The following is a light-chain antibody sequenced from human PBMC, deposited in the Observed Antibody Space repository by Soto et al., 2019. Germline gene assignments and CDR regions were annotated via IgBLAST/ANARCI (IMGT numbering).Light chain of an antibody. J-gene: IGKJ1*01. V-gene: IGKV3-15*01. CDR2: GAS. CDR1: QSVSSN. Sequence: EIVMTQSPATLSVSPGERATLSCRASQSVSSNLAWYQQKPGQAPRLLIYGASTRATGTPPRFSGSGSGTEFTPTISSLQSEDFAVYYCQQYNNWPPWTFGQGTKVEIK. CDR3: QQYNNWPPWT.